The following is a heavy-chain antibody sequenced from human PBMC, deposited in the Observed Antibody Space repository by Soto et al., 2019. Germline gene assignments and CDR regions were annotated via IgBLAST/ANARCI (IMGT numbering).Heavy chain of an antibody. Sequence: SQTLSLTCAISGDSVPSNSAAWNWIRQSPSRGLEWLGRTYYRSKWYNDYAVSVKSRITINPDPSKNQFSLQLNSVTPEDTAVYYCAITIFGVVPEGYFDYWGRGTLVTVSS. CDR3: AITIFGVVPEGYFDY. CDR2: TYYRSKWYN. CDR1: GDSVPSNSAA. J-gene: IGHJ4*02. D-gene: IGHD3-3*01. V-gene: IGHV6-1*01.